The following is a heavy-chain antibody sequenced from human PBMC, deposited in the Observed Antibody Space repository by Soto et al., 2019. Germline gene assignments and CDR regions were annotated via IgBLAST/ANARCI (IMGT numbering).Heavy chain of an antibody. CDR3: ARGALTIFGVVESFDY. Sequence: QVQLVQSGAEVKKPGASVTVSCKASGYTFSGYYMHWVRQAPGQGLEWMGWIIPIFGTANYAQKFQGRVTITADKSTSTAYMELSSLRSEDTAVYYCARGALTIFGVVESFDYWGQGTLVTVSS. CDR1: GYTFSGYY. V-gene: IGHV1-69*06. CDR2: IIPIFGTA. J-gene: IGHJ4*02. D-gene: IGHD3-3*01.